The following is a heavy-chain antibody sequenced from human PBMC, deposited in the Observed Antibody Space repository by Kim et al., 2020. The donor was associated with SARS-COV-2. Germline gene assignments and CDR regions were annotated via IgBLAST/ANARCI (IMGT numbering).Heavy chain of an antibody. V-gene: IGHV3-9*01. CDR3: AKDKRAYGEHFDY. Sequence: SLRLSCAASGFTFDDYAMHWVRQAPGKGLEWVSGISWNSGSIGYADSVKGRFTISRDNAKNSLYLQMNSLRAEDTALYYCAKDKRAYGEHFDYWGQGTLVTVSS. CDR1: GFTFDDYA. CDR2: ISWNSGSI. J-gene: IGHJ4*02. D-gene: IGHD4-17*01.